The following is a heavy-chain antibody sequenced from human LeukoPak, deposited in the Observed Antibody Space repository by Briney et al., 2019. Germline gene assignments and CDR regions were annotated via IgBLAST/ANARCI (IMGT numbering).Heavy chain of an antibody. V-gene: IGHV3-30*04. CDR1: GFTFSDYA. D-gene: IGHD3-22*01. CDR2: ISYDERNK. Sequence: GGSLRLSCSASGFTFSDYATHWVRRAPGKGLEWVAVISYDERNKYYGDSVRGRFTVSRDNSRNTLFLQMNRLRSEDTAVYYCARGGYDSSGYYPWYFDYWGQGTLVTVSS. CDR3: ARGGYDSSGYYPWYFDY. J-gene: IGHJ4*02.